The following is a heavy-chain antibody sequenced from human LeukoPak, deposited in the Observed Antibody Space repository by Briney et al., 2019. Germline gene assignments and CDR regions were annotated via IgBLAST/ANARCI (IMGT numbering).Heavy chain of an antibody. V-gene: IGHV3-49*04. D-gene: IGHD4-17*01. CDR1: GFTFGDYP. CDR2: IRSKAYGGTT. Sequence: GGSLRLSCTTSGFTFGDYPMSWVRQAPGKGLEWVGFIRSKAYGGTTDYAASVKGRFTISRDDSKSIAYLQMNSLTTGDTAVYYCARQDYGDYFKYWGQGTPVTVSS. J-gene: IGHJ4*02. CDR3: ARQDYGDYFKY.